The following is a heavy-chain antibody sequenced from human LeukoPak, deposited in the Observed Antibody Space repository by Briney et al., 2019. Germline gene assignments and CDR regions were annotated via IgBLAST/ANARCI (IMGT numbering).Heavy chain of an antibody. CDR1: GYTFTGYY. V-gene: IGHV1-2*02. D-gene: IGHD3-3*01. CDR3: ATGFGVVIITADY. CDR2: INPNNGGT. J-gene: IGHJ4*02. Sequence: VASVKVSCKASGYTFTGYYMHWVRQAPGQGLEWMGWINPNNGGTNYAQKFQGRVTVTRDTSISTAYMELSRLRSDDTAVYYCATGFGVVIITADYWGQGTLVTVSS.